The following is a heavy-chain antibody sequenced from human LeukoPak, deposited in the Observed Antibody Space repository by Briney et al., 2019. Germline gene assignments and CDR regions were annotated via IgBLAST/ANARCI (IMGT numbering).Heavy chain of an antibody. J-gene: IGHJ4*02. CDR3: ARELRTYNPFDY. V-gene: IGHV3-21*01. Sequence: TGGSLRLSCAASGFTFSSYSMNWVRQAPGKGLEWVSSISSSSNYIYYADSVKGRFTISRDNARNSLYLQMDSLRAEDTAVYLCARELRTYNPFDYWGQGTLVTVSS. CDR2: ISSSSNYI. CDR1: GFTFSSYS. D-gene: IGHD1-1*01.